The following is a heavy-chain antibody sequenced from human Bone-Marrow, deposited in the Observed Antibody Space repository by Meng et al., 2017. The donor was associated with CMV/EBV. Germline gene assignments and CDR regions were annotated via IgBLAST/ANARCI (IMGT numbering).Heavy chain of an antibody. CDR2: INNDGTDT. V-gene: IGHV3-74*01. Sequence: LSLTCAASGFTFTRFWMHWVRQAPGKGLEWVSRINNDGTDTGYADSVKGRFTISRDNAKNTLYLQMNSLRAEDTAVFYCARSYPNFYYSMDVWGRGTTVTVSS. CDR1: GFTFTRFW. CDR3: ARSYPNFYYSMDV. J-gene: IGHJ6*02. D-gene: IGHD2-2*01.